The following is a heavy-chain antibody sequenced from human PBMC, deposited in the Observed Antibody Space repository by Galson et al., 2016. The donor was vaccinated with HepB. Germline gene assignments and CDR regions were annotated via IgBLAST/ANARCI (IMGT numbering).Heavy chain of an antibody. Sequence: SVKVSCKASGYIFTSYYMHWVRQAPGQGLEWMGIINPSGGGTSYAQRFQGRVTMTRDTSTGTVYMELSSLRSEDTAGYYCATGPVSFDSWGQGTLVTVSS. CDR2: INPSGGGT. J-gene: IGHJ4*02. CDR1: GYIFTSYY. V-gene: IGHV1-46*01. CDR3: ATGPVSFDS.